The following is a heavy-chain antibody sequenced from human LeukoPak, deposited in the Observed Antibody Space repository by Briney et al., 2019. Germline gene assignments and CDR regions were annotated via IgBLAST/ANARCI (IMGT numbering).Heavy chain of an antibody. CDR1: GCTYTSYY. V-gene: IGHV1-46*01. CDR2: INPIGGST. Sequence: ASVKVSCKASGCTYTSYYMHWVRQAPGQGLEWVGIINPIGGSTCNAQKFQGGETMTRETSTRTVYMELSSLRSEDTAVYYWARGDYDSSGPDFDYWGQGTLVTVSS. CDR3: ARGDYDSSGPDFDY. J-gene: IGHJ4*02. D-gene: IGHD3-22*01.